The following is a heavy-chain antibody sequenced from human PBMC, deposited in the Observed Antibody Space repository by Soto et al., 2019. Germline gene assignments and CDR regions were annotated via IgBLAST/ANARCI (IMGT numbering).Heavy chain of an antibody. J-gene: IGHJ5*02. CDR2: SFSNDEK. V-gene: IGHV2-26*01. CDR3: ARTNYDFWSGYYHWFDP. Sequence: QVTLKESGPVLVKPTETLTLTCTVSGFSLSNARMGVSWIRQPPGKALEWLAHSFSNDEKSYSTSLKSRLTISKDTSKSQVVLTMTNMDPVDTATYYCARTNYDFWSGYYHWFDPWGQGTLVTVSS. CDR1: GFSLSNARMG. D-gene: IGHD3-3*01.